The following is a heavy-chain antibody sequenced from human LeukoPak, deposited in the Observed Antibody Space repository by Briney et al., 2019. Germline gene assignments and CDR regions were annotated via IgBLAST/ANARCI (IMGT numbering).Heavy chain of an antibody. Sequence: GGSLRLSCAASVFTFSSYAMSCVRQAPGKGLEWVSGINDISTDRYYADSVRGRFSISRDNSKNTLYLQMNSLRAEDTAVYYCAKEVSSSWSHWGQGTLVTVSS. V-gene: IGHV3-23*01. J-gene: IGHJ4*02. CDR3: AKEVSSSWSH. CDR2: INDISTDR. CDR1: VFTFSSYA. D-gene: IGHD6-13*01.